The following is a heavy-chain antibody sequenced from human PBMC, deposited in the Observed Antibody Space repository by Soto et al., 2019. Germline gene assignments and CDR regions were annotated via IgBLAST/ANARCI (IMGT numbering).Heavy chain of an antibody. V-gene: IGHV3-30-3*01. Sequence: QVQLVESGGGVVQPGRSLRLSCAASGFTFSSYAMHWVRQAPGKGLEWVAVISYDGSNKYYADSVKGRFTISRDNSKNTLYLQMNSLRAEDTAVYYCARPRLGIRCPIFWGQGTLVTVSS. CDR3: ARPRLGIRCPIF. J-gene: IGHJ4*02. CDR1: GFTFSSYA. D-gene: IGHD7-27*01. CDR2: ISYDGSNK.